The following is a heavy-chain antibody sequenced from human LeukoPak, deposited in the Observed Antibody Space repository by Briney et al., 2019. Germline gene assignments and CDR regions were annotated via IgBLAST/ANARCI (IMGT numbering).Heavy chain of an antibody. D-gene: IGHD3-22*01. V-gene: IGHV1-18*01. CDR2: ISGHNGVT. J-gene: IGHJ4*02. CDR3: ARDRSFYYDSSGYYSGY. Sequence: ASVKVSCKASGYTFTTYGISWVRQAPGQGLEWMGWISGHNGVTNYAYEFQDRVTMTTDTSTSTAYMELRSLRSDDTAFYYCARDRSFYYDSSGYYSGYWGQGTLVTVSS. CDR1: GYTFTTYG.